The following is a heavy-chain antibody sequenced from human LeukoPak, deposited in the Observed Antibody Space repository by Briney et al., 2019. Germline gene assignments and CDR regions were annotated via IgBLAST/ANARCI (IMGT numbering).Heavy chain of an antibody. CDR1: GFTFSSYS. Sequence: GGSLRLSCAASGFTFSSYSMNWVRQAPGKGLEWVSAISGSGGSTYYADSVKGRFTISRDNSKNTLYLQMNSLRAEGTAVYYCAKADSFTIFGVVNLFDYWGQGTLVTVSS. V-gene: IGHV3-23*01. CDR2: ISGSGGST. J-gene: IGHJ4*02. CDR3: AKADSFTIFGVVNLFDY. D-gene: IGHD3-3*01.